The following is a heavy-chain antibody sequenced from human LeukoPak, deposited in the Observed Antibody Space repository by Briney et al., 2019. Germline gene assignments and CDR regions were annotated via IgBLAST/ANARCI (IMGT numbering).Heavy chain of an antibody. V-gene: IGHV3-23*01. CDR2: ISGSGGST. J-gene: IGHJ4*02. CDR1: GFTFSSYA. D-gene: IGHD2/OR15-2a*01. Sequence: PGGSLRLSCAASGFTFSSYAMSWIRQAPGKGLEWVSAISGSGGSTYYADSVKGRFTISRDNSKNTLYLQMNSLRAEDTAVYYCAKDQMGPLADYFFFDYWGQGTLVTVSS. CDR3: AKDQMGPLADYFFFDY.